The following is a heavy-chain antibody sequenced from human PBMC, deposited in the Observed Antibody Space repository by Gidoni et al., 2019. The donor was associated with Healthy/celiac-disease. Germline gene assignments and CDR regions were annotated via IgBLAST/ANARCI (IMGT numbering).Heavy chain of an antibody. V-gene: IGHV3-33*01. CDR2: IWYDGSNK. Sequence: QVQLVESGGGVVQPGRSLRLSCAASGFPFSSYGLHGVRQAPGKGLEWVAVIWYDGSNKYYADSVKGRFTISRDNSKNTLYLQMNSLRAEDTAVYYCARDRGISIAAAGRSYDTLGYWGQGTLVTVSS. J-gene: IGHJ4*02. CDR1: GFPFSSYG. D-gene: IGHD6-13*01. CDR3: ARDRGISIAAAGRSYDTLGY.